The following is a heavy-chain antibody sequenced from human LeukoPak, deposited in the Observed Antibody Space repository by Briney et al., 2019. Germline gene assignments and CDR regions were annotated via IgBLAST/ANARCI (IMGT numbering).Heavy chain of an antibody. Sequence: GGSLRLSCAASGFTFSAFWMHWVRQAPGKGLEWVGRIKPKTDGETTEYAAPVKDRFSISRDDSKSMMYLQMNSLKTEDTAVYYCITPLPYSAQGGQGTLVTVSS. V-gene: IGHV3-15*07. J-gene: IGHJ4*02. CDR2: IKPKTDGETT. D-gene: IGHD2-21*01. CDR3: ITPLPYSAQ. CDR1: GFTFSAFW.